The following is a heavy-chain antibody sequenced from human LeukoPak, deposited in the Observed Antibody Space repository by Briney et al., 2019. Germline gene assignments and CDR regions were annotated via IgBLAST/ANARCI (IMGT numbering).Heavy chain of an antibody. CDR2: IYYSGST. CDR1: GGSISSYY. D-gene: IGHD3-22*01. CDR3: AARQEGQYYDSSGYYSD. V-gene: IGHV4-59*08. Sequence: SETLSLTCTVSGGSISSYYWSWIRQPPGKGLEWIGYIYYSGSTNYNPSLKSRVTISVDTSKNQFSLKLSFVTAADTAVYYCAARQEGQYYDSSGYYSDWGQGTLVTVSS. J-gene: IGHJ4*02.